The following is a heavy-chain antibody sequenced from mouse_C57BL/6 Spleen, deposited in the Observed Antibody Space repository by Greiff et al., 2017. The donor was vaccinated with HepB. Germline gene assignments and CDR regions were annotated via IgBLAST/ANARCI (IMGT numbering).Heavy chain of an antibody. CDR3: ARGPYDGYSYFDV. Sequence: VQGVESGPELVKPGASVKISCKASGYAFSSSWMNWVKQRPGKGLEWIGRIYPGDGDTNYNGKFKGKATLTADKSSSTAYMQLSSLTSEDSAVYFCARGPYDGYSYFDVWGTGTTVTVSS. CDR1: GYAFSSSW. V-gene: IGHV1-82*01. J-gene: IGHJ1*03. D-gene: IGHD2-3*01. CDR2: IYPGDGDT.